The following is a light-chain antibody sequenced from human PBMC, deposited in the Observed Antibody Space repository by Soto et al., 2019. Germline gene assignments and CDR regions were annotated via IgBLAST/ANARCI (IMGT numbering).Light chain of an antibody. V-gene: IGKV3-11*02. Sequence: PGQRATLSCRASQTISTDLAWYQQKPGQAPRLLIQDSYNTATGIPARFSGGGSGRDFTLTISSLEPEDSAVYYCQQCYTWPLTFGGGTKVDIK. CDR1: QTISTD. J-gene: IGKJ4*01. CDR3: QQCYTWPLT. CDR2: DSY.